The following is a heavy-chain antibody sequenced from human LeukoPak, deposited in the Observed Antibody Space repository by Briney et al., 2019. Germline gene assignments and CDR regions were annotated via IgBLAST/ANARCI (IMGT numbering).Heavy chain of an antibody. CDR1: GYTFTSYY. CDR3: AREGYSGYPGGVMITFGGVIAPNHFDY. CDR2: INPSGGST. D-gene: IGHD3-16*02. V-gene: IGHV1-46*01. Sequence: ASVKVSCKASGYTFTSYYMHWVRQAPGQGLEWMGIINPSGGSTSYAQKFQGRVTMTRDTSTSTVYMELSSLRSDDTAVYYCAREGYSGYPGGVMITFGGVIAPNHFDYWGQGTLVSVSS. J-gene: IGHJ4*02.